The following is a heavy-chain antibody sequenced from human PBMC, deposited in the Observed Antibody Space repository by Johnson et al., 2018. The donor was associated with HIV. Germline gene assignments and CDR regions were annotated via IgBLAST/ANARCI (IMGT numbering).Heavy chain of an antibody. Sequence: MMLVESGGGLVQPGGSLRLSCAASGFTFGSYGMSWVRQAPGKGLAWVSVLSCGGSKSYADSVKGRFTIPRDNSKNTLYLQMNSLRAEDTAVYYCARVWLLGAFDIWGQGTMVTVSS. D-gene: IGHD3-16*01. CDR3: ARVWLLGAFDI. J-gene: IGHJ3*02. CDR1: GFTFGSYG. V-gene: IGHV3-66*01. CDR2: LSCGGSK.